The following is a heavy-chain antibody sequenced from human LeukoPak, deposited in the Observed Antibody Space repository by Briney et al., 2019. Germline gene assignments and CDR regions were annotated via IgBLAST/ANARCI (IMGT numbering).Heavy chain of an antibody. V-gene: IGHV3-30-3*01. J-gene: IGHJ4*02. Sequence: PGGSLRLSCAASGFTFSSYAMHWVRQAPGKGLEWVAVISYDGSNKYYADSVKGRFTISRDNSKNTLYLQMNSLRAEDTAVYYCARASKQRQWLATNFDYWGQGTLVTVSS. D-gene: IGHD6-19*01. CDR2: ISYDGSNK. CDR3: ARASKQRQWLATNFDY. CDR1: GFTFSSYA.